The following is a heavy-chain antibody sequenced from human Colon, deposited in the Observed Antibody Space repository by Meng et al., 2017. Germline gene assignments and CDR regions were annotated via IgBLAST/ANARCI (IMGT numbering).Heavy chain of an antibody. J-gene: IGHJ4*02. Sequence: QVQAPRSGPGLGKPSQTLSPTCAISGDRVSSNSAAWNWNRQSPARGLEWLGRTYYRSKWYNGYAVSVKSRITINPDTSKNQFSLQLNSVTPEDTAMYYCARSGSSGWIDYWGQGTLVTVSS. CDR3: ARSGSSGWIDY. CDR1: GDRVSSNSAA. V-gene: IGHV6-1*01. D-gene: IGHD6-19*01. CDR2: TYYRSKWYN.